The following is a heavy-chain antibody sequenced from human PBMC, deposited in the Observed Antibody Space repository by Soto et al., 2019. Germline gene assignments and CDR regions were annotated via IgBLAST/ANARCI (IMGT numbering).Heavy chain of an antibody. D-gene: IGHD6-13*01. J-gene: IGHJ5*02. V-gene: IGHV1-18*01. CDR1: GYTFTSYG. Sequence: ASVKVSCKASGYTFTSYGISWVRQSPGQGLEWMGWISAYNGNTNNAQKFQGRVAVTTDTSTSTAYMELMNLRSDDTAVYYCARTPGYSSTDNWFDPWGQGTLVTVSS. CDR2: ISAYNGNT. CDR3: ARTPGYSSTDNWFDP.